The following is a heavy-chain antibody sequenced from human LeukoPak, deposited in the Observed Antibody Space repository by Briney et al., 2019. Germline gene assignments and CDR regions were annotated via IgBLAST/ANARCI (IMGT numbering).Heavy chain of an antibody. J-gene: IGHJ4*02. CDR3: AREYYDILTGYYFDY. CDR1: GFTFSSYA. Sequence: GGSLRLSCAASGFTFSSYAMHWVRQAPGKGLEWVAVMSYDGSNKYYADSVKGRFTISRDNSKNTLYLQMNSLRAEDTAVYYCAREYYDILTGYYFDYWGQGTLVTVSS. CDR2: MSYDGSNK. D-gene: IGHD3-9*01. V-gene: IGHV3-30-3*01.